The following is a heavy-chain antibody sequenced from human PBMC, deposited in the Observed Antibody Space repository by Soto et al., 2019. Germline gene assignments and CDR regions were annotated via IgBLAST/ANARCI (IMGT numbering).Heavy chain of an antibody. CDR2: ISGYNSNT. J-gene: IGHJ4*02. D-gene: IGHD6-13*01. V-gene: IGHV1-18*01. Sequence: QVQLVQSGAEVKKPGASVKVSCKASGYRFTGFGISWVRQAPGQGLEWVGWISGYNSNTDAAEKVQGRVTMTTDTSTSTAYMELRSLRSDDTAVYFCARGGGSPYSSSWLDSWGQGTLVTVSS. CDR3: ARGGGSPYSSSWLDS. CDR1: GYRFTGFG.